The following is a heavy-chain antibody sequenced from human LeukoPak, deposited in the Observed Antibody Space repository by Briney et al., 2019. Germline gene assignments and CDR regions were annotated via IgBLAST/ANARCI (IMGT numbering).Heavy chain of an antibody. CDR3: ARLWYYYASSENWFDP. CDR1: GVSISSYY. Sequence: NPSETLSLTCTVSGVSISSYYWSWIRQPPGKGLEWIGYIYYSGSTNYNPSLKSPVTISVDTSKNQFSLKLSSVTAADTAVYYCARLWYYYASSENWFDPWGQGTLVTVSS. D-gene: IGHD3-22*01. J-gene: IGHJ5*02. CDR2: IYYSGST. V-gene: IGHV4-59*01.